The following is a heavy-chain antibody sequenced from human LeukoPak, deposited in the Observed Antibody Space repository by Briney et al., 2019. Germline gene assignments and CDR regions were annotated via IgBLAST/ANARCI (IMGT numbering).Heavy chain of an antibody. CDR3: ARGDDYGDYVGDY. CDR2: IYYSGST. CDR1: GGSISSGGYY. Sequence: SETLSLTCTVSGGSISSGGYYWSWIRQHPGKGLEWIGYIYYSGSTNYNPSLKSRVTISVDTSKNQFSLKLSSVTAADTAVYYCARGDDYGDYVGDYWGQGTLVTVSS. J-gene: IGHJ4*02. D-gene: IGHD4-17*01. V-gene: IGHV4-61*08.